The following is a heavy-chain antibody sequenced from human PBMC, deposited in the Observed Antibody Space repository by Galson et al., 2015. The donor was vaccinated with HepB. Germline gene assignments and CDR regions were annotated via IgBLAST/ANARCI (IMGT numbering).Heavy chain of an antibody. V-gene: IGHV3-64D*06. J-gene: IGHJ4*02. CDR2: ISSNGGST. CDR1: GFTFSSYA. CDR3: VKGNTAMVTCFDY. D-gene: IGHD5-18*01. Sequence: SLRLSCAASGFTFSSYAMHWVRQAPGKGLEYVSAISSNGGSTYYADSVKGRFTISRDNSKNTLYLQMSSLRAEDTAVYYCVKGNTAMVTCFDYWGQGTLVTVSS.